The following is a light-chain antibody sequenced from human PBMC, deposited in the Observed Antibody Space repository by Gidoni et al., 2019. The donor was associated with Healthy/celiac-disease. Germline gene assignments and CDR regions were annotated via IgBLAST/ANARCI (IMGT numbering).Light chain of an antibody. CDR1: SSDVGGYNY. V-gene: IGLV2-14*01. CDR2: EVS. J-gene: IGLJ1*01. CDR3: SSYTSSSTSYV. Sequence: QSALTQPASVSGSPVQSITISCTGTSSDVGGYNYVSCYQQHPGKAPKLMIYEVSNRPSGVSNRFSGSKSGNTASLTISGLQAEDEADYYCSSYTSSSTSYVFGTGTKVTVL.